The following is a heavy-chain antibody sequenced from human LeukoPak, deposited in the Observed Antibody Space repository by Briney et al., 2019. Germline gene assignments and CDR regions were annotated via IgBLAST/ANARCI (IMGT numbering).Heavy chain of an antibody. CDR2: IYSGGNT. V-gene: IGHV3-53*01. J-gene: IGHJ4*02. D-gene: IGHD6-13*01. CDR1: GFTVSSNY. Sequence: PGGSLRLSCAASGFTVSSNYMSWVRQAPGKGLEWVSVIYSGGNTYYADSVKGRFTLSRDNSKNTLYLQMISLRAEDTAVYYCARVGGLYSTSWYYFDDWGQGALGTVSS. CDR3: ARVGGLYSTSWYYFDD.